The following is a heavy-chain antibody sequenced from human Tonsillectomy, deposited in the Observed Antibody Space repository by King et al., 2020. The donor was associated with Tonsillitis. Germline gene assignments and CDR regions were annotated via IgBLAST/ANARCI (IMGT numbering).Heavy chain of an antibody. V-gene: IGHV4-39*01. Sequence: LQLQESGPGLVKPSETLSLTCTVSGVSISSSSYYWGWIRQPPGKGLEWIGSIYYSGSTYYNPSLKSRVTISVDTSKNQFSLTLISVTAADTAAYYCATLNTYYYDSSGYYEGYYFDYWGQGTLVTVAS. J-gene: IGHJ4*02. CDR3: ATLNTYYYDSSGYYEGYYFDY. D-gene: IGHD3-22*01. CDR2: IYYSGST. CDR1: GVSISSSSYY.